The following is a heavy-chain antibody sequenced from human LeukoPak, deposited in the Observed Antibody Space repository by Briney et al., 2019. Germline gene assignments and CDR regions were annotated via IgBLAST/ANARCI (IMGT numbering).Heavy chain of an antibody. CDR2: FYYSGST. V-gene: IGHV4-59*01. J-gene: IGHJ4*02. Sequence: PSETLSLTCTVSGGSISSYYWSWIRQPPGKGLEWIGYFYYSGSTNYNPSLKSPVTISVDTSKNQFSLKLSSVTAADTAVYYCARVRYNYGSYYFDYWGQGILVTVSS. CDR1: GGSISSYY. CDR3: ARVRYNYGSYYFDY. D-gene: IGHD5-18*01.